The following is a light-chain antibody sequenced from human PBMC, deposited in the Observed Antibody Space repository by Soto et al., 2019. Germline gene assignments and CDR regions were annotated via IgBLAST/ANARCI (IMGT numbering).Light chain of an antibody. CDR1: QSISRW. J-gene: IGKJ1*01. V-gene: IGKV1-5*01. Sequence: DIQMTQSPSTLSASVGDRVTITCRASQSISRWLAWHQQKPGKAPKLLIYDASTLESGVPSRFSGSGSGTEFTLAISSLQPDDFATYYCQQYDNYRAFGQETKVDIK. CDR2: DAS. CDR3: QQYDNYRA.